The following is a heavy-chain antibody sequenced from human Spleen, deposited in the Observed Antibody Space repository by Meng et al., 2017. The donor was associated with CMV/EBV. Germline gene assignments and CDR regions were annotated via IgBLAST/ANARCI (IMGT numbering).Heavy chain of an antibody. D-gene: IGHD3-10*01. V-gene: IGHV1-2*02. CDR3: ARERVTLVRGALYYYYYGMDV. J-gene: IGHJ6*02. CDR2: INPNTGDT. Sequence: ASVKVSCKASGYTFTGNYMIWVRQAPGQGLEWMGWINPNTGDTNYAEQFQGRVTMTRDTSSYTAYMELTSLRYDDTAVYYCARERVTLVRGALYYYYYGMDVWGQGTTVTVSS. CDR1: GYTFTGNY.